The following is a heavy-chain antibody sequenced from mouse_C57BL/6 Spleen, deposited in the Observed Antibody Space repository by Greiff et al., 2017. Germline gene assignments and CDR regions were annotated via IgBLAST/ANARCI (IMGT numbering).Heavy chain of an antibody. CDR1: GFSLTSYG. CDR3: ARRGQLRLNGMDY. V-gene: IGHV2-6*03. J-gene: IGHJ4*01. CDR2: IWSDGST. D-gene: IGHD3-2*02. Sequence: VKLMESGPGLVAPSQSLSITCTASGFSLTSYGVHWVRQPPGKGLEWLVVIWSDGSTTYNSAIKSRLSISKENSKSQVFLKMNSLQNDDTAMYYCARRGQLRLNGMDYWGQVASVTVSS.